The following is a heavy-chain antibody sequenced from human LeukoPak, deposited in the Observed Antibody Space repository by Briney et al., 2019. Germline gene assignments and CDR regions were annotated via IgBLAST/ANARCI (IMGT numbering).Heavy chain of an antibody. Sequence: SETLSLTCTVSGGSVSSSTYHWGWIRQPPGKGLEWIASIYYSGTSYYRPSLKSRVTISVDTSKNQFSLTMNSLSAADTAVYFCARERQSTMEDWGQGILVTVSS. CDR3: ARERQSTMED. CDR2: IYYSGTS. V-gene: IGHV4-39*07. J-gene: IGHJ4*02. CDR1: GGSVSSSTYH. D-gene: IGHD3-3*01.